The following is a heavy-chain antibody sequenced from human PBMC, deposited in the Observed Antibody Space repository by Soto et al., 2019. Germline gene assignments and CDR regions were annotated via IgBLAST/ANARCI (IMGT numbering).Heavy chain of an antibody. D-gene: IGHD6-13*01. J-gene: IGHJ6*02. Sequence: GGSLRLSCAASGFTFSSFGMRWVRQAPGKGLEWVAGISYDGSNKYYEDSVKGRFTISRDNSKNMIYLQMNSLRAEDTAVYYCAKDTSKYSSNWPAYYGMDVWGQGTTVTVSS. V-gene: IGHV3-30*18. CDR3: AKDTSKYSSNWPAYYGMDV. CDR1: GFTFSSFG. CDR2: ISYDGSNK.